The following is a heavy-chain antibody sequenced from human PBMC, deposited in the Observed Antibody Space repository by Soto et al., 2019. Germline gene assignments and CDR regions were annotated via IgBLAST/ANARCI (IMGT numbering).Heavy chain of an antibody. CDR3: ARGSGDFWSGYYYYYGMDV. J-gene: IGHJ6*02. Sequence: VASVKVSCKASGYTFTSYGISWVRQAPGQGLEWMGWISAYNGNTNYAQKLQGRVTMTTDTSTSTAYMELRSLRSDDTAVYYCARGSGDFWSGYYYYYGMDVWGQGTTVTVSS. CDR2: ISAYNGNT. D-gene: IGHD3-3*01. V-gene: IGHV1-18*01. CDR1: GYTFTSYG.